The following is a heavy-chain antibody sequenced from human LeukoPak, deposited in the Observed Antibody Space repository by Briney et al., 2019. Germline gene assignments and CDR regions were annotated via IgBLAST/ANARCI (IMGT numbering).Heavy chain of an antibody. CDR2: INPNSGGT. CDR3: ASGGYCSSTSCYGVLDY. Sequence: GASVKVPCKASGYTFTGYYMHWVRQAPGQGLEWMGWINPNSGGTNYAQKFQGRVTMTRDTSISTAYMELSRLRSDDTAVYYCASGGYCSSTSCYGVLDYWGQGTLVTVSS. CDR1: GYTFTGYY. J-gene: IGHJ4*02. D-gene: IGHD2-2*03. V-gene: IGHV1-2*02.